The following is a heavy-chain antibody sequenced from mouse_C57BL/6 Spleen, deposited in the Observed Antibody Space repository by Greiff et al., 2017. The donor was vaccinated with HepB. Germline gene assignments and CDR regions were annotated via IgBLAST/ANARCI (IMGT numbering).Heavy chain of an antibody. V-gene: IGHV1-81*01. Sequence: VMLVESGAELARPGASVKLSCKASGYTFTSYGISWVKQRTGQGLEWIGEIYPRSGNTYYNEKFKGKATLTADKSSSTAYMELRSLTSEDSAVYFCATLREFAYWGQGTLVTVSA. CDR3: ATLREFAY. J-gene: IGHJ3*01. CDR2: IYPRSGNT. CDR1: GYTFTSYG.